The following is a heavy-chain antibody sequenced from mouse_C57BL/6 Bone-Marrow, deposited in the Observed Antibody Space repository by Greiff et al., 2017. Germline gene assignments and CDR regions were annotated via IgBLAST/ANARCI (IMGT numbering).Heavy chain of an antibody. CDR2: ISYDGSN. CDR3: ARVGFLDS. J-gene: IGHJ2*01. Sequence: ESGPGLVKPSQSLSLTCSVTGYSITSGYYWNWIRQFPGNKLEWMGYISYDGSNNYNPSLKNRISITRDTSKNQFFLKLNSVTTEDTATYYCARVGFLDSWGKGTTLTVSS. V-gene: IGHV3-6*01. CDR1: GYSITSGYY.